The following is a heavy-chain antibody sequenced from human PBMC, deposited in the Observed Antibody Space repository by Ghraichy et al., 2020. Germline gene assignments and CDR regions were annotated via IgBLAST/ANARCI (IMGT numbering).Heavy chain of an antibody. CDR3: AHIKSTADYGDYGDYYYYGMDV. Sequence: QTLSLTCTFSGFSLSTSGVGVGWIRQPPGKALEWLALIYWNDDKRYSPSLKSRLTITKDTSKNQVVLTMTNMDPVDTATYYCAHIKSTADYGDYGDYYYYGMDVWGQGTTVTVSS. CDR2: IYWNDDK. CDR1: GFSLSTSGVG. V-gene: IGHV2-5*01. J-gene: IGHJ6*02. D-gene: IGHD4-17*01.